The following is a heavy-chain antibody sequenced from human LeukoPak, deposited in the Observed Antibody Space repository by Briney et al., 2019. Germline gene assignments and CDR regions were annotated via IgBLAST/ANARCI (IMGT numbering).Heavy chain of an antibody. CDR2: INSDGSDT. J-gene: IGHJ4*02. CDR1: GFTLSSYW. D-gene: IGHD6-13*01. CDR3: ARGGGYSRDLVDY. Sequence: GGSLRLSCAASGFTLSSYWMHWVRQAPGKGLVWVSRINSDGSDTNNADSVKGRFTISRDNAKNTLHLQLNSLSAEDTAVYYCARGGGYSRDLVDYWGQGTLVTVSS. V-gene: IGHV3-74*01.